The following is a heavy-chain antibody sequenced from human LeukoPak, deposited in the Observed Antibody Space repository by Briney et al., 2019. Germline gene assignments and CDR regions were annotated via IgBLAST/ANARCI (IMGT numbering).Heavy chain of an antibody. D-gene: IGHD4-23*01. CDR2: MNPNSGNT. V-gene: IGHV1-8*01. CDR1: GYTFTSYD. J-gene: IGHJ3*02. CDR3: ARVPRKNYGGNSGAFDI. Sequence: GASVKVSCKASGYTFTSYDINWVRQATGQGLEWMGWMNPNSGNTGYAQKFQGRVTMTRNTSISTAYMELSSLRSEDTAVYYCARVPRKNYGGNSGAFDIWGQGTMVTVSS.